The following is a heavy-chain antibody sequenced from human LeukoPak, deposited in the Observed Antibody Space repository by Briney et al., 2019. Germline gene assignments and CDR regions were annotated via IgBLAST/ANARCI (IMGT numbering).Heavy chain of an antibody. V-gene: IGHV4-34*01. Sequence: SETLSLTCAVYGGSFSGYYWSWIRQPPGKGLEWIGEINHSGSTNYNPSLKSRVTISVDTSKNQFSLKMSSLTAADTAVYYCARSGLVFGDAFDIWGQGTMVTVSS. CDR3: ARSGLVFGDAFDI. CDR2: INHSGST. CDR1: GGSFSGYY. J-gene: IGHJ3*02. D-gene: IGHD3-3*01.